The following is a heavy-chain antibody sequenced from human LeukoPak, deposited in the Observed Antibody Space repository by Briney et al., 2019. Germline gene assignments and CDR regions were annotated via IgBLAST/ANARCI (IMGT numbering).Heavy chain of an antibody. J-gene: IGHJ6*02. D-gene: IGHD5-18*01. Sequence: SETLSLTCTVSGGSISSSSYYWGWIRQPPGKGLEWIGSIYYSGSTYYNPSLKSRVTISVDTSKNQFSLKLSSVTAADTAVYYCARLLVDTATVPYYYYGMDVWGQGTTVTVSS. CDR3: ARLLVDTATVPYYYYGMDV. CDR2: IYYSGST. V-gene: IGHV4-39*01. CDR1: GGSISSSSYY.